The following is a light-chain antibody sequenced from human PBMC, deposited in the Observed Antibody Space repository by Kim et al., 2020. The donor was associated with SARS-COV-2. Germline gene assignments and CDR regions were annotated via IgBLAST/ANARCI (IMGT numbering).Light chain of an antibody. V-gene: IGLV1-40*01. CDR1: SSNIGAGYD. Sequence: RVTISCTGRSSNIGAGYDVHWYQQLPGTAPTLLLYGNSNRPSGVPDRFSGSKSGTSASLAITGLQAEDEADYYCQSYDSSLSGVVFGGGTQLTVL. CDR3: QSYDSSLSGVV. J-gene: IGLJ2*01. CDR2: GNS.